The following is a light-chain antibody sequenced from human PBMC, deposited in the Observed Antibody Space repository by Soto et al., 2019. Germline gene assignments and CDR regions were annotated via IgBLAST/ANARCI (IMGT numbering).Light chain of an antibody. CDR2: GAS. Sequence: EIVMTQSPATLSVSPGERATLSCRASQSVSINLAWYQQKPGQAPRLLIYGASTRATGISARFSGSGSGTEFTLTISSLQSEDFAVYYCQQYHNWPITFGQGTRLEIK. V-gene: IGKV3-15*01. CDR3: QQYHNWPIT. CDR1: QSVSIN. J-gene: IGKJ5*01.